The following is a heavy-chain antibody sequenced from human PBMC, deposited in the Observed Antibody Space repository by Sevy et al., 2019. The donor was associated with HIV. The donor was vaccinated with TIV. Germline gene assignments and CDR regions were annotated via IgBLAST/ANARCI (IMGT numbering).Heavy chain of an antibody. CDR2: IRRNANSYAT. CDR3: TRHEDSSGWSNFLGFDP. CDR1: GFTFSGSA. J-gene: IGHJ5*02. V-gene: IGHV3-73*01. Sequence: GGSLRLSCAASGFTFSGSAMHWVRQASGKGLEWVGRIRRNANSYATAYAASVKGRFTISSDDSKNTAYLQMNSLKTEDTAVYYCTRHEDSSGWSNFLGFDPWGQGTLVTVSS. D-gene: IGHD6-19*01.